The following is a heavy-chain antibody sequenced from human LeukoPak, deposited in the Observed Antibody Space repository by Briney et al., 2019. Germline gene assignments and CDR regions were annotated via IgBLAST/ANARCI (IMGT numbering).Heavy chain of an antibody. CDR2: IIPIFGTA. CDR3: ARAPYSSGGSTNYYYYYFMDV. CDR1: GGTFISYA. Sequence: SVKVSCKASGGTFISYAISWVRLAPGQGLEWMGGIIPIFGTANYAQKFQGRVTITADESTSTAYMELSSLRSEDTAVYYCARAPYSSGGSTNYYYYYFMDVWGKGTTVTVSS. V-gene: IGHV1-69*01. D-gene: IGHD6-19*01. J-gene: IGHJ6*03.